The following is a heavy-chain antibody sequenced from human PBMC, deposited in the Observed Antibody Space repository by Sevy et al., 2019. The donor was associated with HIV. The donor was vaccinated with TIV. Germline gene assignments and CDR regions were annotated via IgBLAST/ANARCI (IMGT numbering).Heavy chain of an antibody. J-gene: IGHJ4*02. D-gene: IGHD1-26*01. CDR1: GGSFSGYY. Sequence: SETLSLTCAVYGGSFSGYYWSWIRQPPGKGLEWIGEINHSGSTNYNPSLKSRVTISVDTSKNQFSLKLSSVTAADTAVYYCARAPLYSGSNEGDYFDYWGQGTLVTVSS. CDR2: INHSGST. CDR3: ARAPLYSGSNEGDYFDY. V-gene: IGHV4-34*01.